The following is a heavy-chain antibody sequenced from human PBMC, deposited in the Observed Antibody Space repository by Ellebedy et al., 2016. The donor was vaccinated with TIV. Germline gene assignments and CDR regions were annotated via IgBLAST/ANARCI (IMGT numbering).Heavy chain of an antibody. CDR3: ARRISGTYGDDAFDI. Sequence: GGSLRLSCAASGFTVSYTYMNWVRQAPGKGLEWVSVIHTGGDTYYADSVQGRFTISSDSSKHTVSLQMNSLRAEDTAMYYCARRISGTYGDDAFDIWGQGTMVTVSS. D-gene: IGHD1-20*01. J-gene: IGHJ3*02. CDR1: GFTVSYTY. V-gene: IGHV3-53*01. CDR2: IHTGGDT.